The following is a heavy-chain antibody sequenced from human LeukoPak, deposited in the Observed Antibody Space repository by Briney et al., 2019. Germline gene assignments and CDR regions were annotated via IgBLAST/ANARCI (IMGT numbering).Heavy chain of an antibody. CDR1: GFTFDDYA. CDR2: VSWNSGSI. V-gene: IGHV3-9*01. D-gene: IGHD6-19*01. J-gene: IGHJ4*02. CDR3: AKDIGDGIAVADLGY. Sequence: GRSLRLSCAASGFTFDDYAMHWVRQAPGKGLEWVSGVSWNSGSIGYADSVKGRFTISRDNAKNSLYLQMNSLRAEDTALYYCAKDIGDGIAVADLGYWGQGTLVTVSS.